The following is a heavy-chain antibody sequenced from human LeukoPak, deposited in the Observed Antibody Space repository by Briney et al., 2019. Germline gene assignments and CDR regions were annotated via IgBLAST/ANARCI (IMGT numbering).Heavy chain of an antibody. V-gene: IGHV3-74*01. CDR1: GFTFSSYW. CDR2: IKSDGSST. Sequence: GGSLRLSCAASGFTFSSYWMHWVRQAPGKGLVWGSRIKSDGSSTSYADSVKGRFTISRDNAKNTLYLQMNSLRAEDTAVYYCARDPGGGGAKGHNWFDPWGQGTLVTVSS. J-gene: IGHJ5*02. D-gene: IGHD2-21*01. CDR3: ARDPGGGGAKGHNWFDP.